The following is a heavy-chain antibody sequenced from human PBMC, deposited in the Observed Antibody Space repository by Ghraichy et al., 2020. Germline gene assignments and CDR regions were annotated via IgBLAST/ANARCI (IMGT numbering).Heavy chain of an antibody. J-gene: IGHJ4*02. CDR1: GFAFSGTW. CDR2: TNQDESRI. CDR3: ARDLGGCWYRGAPGY. D-gene: IGHD6-13*01. V-gene: IGHV3-7*01. Sequence: LSLTCAASGFAFSGTWMTWVRQAPGKGLEWVAPTNQDESRIYYADSVEGRFTISRDNAKNSLYLQMNSLRVEDTAVYYCARDLGGCWYRGAPGYWGQGTMVTVST.